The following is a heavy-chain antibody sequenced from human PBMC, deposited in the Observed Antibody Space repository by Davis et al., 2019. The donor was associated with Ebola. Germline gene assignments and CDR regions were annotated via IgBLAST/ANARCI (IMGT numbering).Heavy chain of an antibody. J-gene: IGHJ4*02. D-gene: IGHD1-20*01. V-gene: IGHV1-24*01. CDR1: GYTLTELS. CDR2: FDPEDGET. Sequence: ASVKVSCKVSGYTLTELSMHWVRQAPGKGLEWMGGFDPEDGETIYAQKFQGRVTMTEDTSTDTAYMELSSLRSEDTAVYYCATDLSNWNPSNFDYWGQGTLVTVSS. CDR3: ATDLSNWNPSNFDY.